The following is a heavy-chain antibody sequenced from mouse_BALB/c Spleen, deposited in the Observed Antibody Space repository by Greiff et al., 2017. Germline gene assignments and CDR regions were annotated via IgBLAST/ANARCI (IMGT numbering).Heavy chain of an antibody. CDR2: INSNGGST. Sequence: EVKLVESGGGLVQPGGSLKLSCAASGFTFSSYGMSWVRQTPDKRLELVATINSNGGSTYYPDSVKGRFTISRDNAKNTLYLQMSSLKSEDTAMYYCARGARAYAMDYWGQGTSVTVSS. J-gene: IGHJ4*01. CDR3: ARGARAYAMDY. V-gene: IGHV5-6-3*01. CDR1: GFTFSSYG. D-gene: IGHD3-1*01.